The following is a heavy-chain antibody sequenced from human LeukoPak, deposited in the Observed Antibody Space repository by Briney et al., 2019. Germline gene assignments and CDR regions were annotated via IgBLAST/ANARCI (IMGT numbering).Heavy chain of an antibody. CDR3: AKDGRGWRGYFQH. J-gene: IGHJ1*01. Sequence: PGGSLRLSCAASGFTFSSYDMHWVRQAPGKGPEWVLGISGGGGSTYYADSVKGRFTISRDNSKNTLYLQMNSLRAEDTAVYYCAKDGRGWRGYFQHWGQGTLVTVSS. CDR2: ISGGGGST. D-gene: IGHD6-19*01. V-gene: IGHV3-23*01. CDR1: GFTFSSYD.